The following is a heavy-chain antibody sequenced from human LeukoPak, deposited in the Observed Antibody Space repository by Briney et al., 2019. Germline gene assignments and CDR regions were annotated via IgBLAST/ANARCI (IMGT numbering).Heavy chain of an antibody. CDR3: AREHYYDSSGYYWGAFDI. V-gene: IGHV1-69*11. CDR2: IIPILGTA. D-gene: IGHD3-22*01. J-gene: IGHJ3*02. Sequence: SVKVSCKASGGTFISYAISWVRQAPGQGLEWMGRIIPILGTANYAQKFQGRVTITTDESTSTAYMELSSLRSEDTAVYYCAREHYYDSSGYYWGAFDIWGQGTMVTVSS. CDR1: GGTFISYA.